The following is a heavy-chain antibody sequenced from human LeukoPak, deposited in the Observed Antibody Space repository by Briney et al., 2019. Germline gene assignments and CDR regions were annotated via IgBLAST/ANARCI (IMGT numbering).Heavy chain of an antibody. CDR2: IYYSGST. J-gene: IGHJ4*02. Sequence: SETLSLTCTVSGGSISSHYWSWIRQPPGKGLEWIGYIYYSGSTNYNPSLKSRVTISVDTSKNQFSLKLSSVTAADTAVYYCARARPLVGYFDYWGQGTLVAVSS. V-gene: IGHV4-59*11. CDR3: ARARPLVGYFDY. D-gene: IGHD2-8*02. CDR1: GGSISSHY.